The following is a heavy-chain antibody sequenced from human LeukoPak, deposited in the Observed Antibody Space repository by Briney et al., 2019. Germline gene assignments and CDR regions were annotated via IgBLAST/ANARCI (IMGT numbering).Heavy chain of an antibody. Sequence: GASVKVSCKASGGTFSSYAISWVRQAPGQGLEWMGRIIPILGIANYAQKFQGRVTITADKSTSTAYMELSSLRSEDTAVYYCARAHQCSYGYDASPNFDYWGQGTLVTVSS. CDR2: IIPILGIA. D-gene: IGHD5-18*01. CDR1: GGTFSSYA. V-gene: IGHV1-69*04. CDR3: ARAHQCSYGYDASPNFDY. J-gene: IGHJ4*02.